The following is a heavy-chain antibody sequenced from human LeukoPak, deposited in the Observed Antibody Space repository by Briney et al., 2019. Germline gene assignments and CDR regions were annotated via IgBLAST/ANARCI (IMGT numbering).Heavy chain of an antibody. V-gene: IGHV1-69*05. D-gene: IGHD5-18*01. Sequence: SVKVSCKASGGTFSSYAISWVRQAPGQGLEWMGGIIPIFGTANYAQKFQGRVTITTDESTSTAYMELSSLRSEDTAVYYCARGPGYSYDLYYFDYWGQGTLVTVSS. J-gene: IGHJ4*02. CDR1: GGTFSSYA. CDR2: IIPIFGTA. CDR3: ARGPGYSYDLYYFDY.